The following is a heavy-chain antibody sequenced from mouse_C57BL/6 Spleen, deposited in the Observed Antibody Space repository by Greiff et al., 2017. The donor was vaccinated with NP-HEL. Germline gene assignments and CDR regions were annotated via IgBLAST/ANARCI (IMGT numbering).Heavy chain of an antibody. CDR1: GYTFTSYW. CDR3: ARGGGNAMDY. Sequence: QVQLQQPGAELVMPGASVKLSCKASGYTFTSYWMHWVKQRPGQGLEWIGEIDPSDSYTNYNQKFKGKSTLTVDKSSSTAYMQLSSLTCEDSAVYYCARGGGNAMDYWGQGTSVTVSS. J-gene: IGHJ4*01. V-gene: IGHV1-69*01. CDR2: IDPSDSYT.